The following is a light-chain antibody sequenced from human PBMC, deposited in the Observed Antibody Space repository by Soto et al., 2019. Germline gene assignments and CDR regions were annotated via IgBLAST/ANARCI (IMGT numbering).Light chain of an antibody. J-gene: IGLJ1*01. CDR3: QTWGTGIRV. CDR1: SGHSSYA. Sequence: QLVLTQSPSASASLGASVKLTCTLSSGHSSYAIAWHQQQPEKGPRYLMNLNSDGSHRKGDGIPDRFSGSSSGAERYLTISSLQSEDEADYYCQTWGTGIRVFGTGTTLTVL. CDR2: LNSDGSH. V-gene: IGLV4-69*01.